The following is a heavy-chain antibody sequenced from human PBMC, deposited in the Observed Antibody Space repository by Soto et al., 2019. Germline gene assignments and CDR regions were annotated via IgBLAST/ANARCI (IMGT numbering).Heavy chain of an antibody. D-gene: IGHD6-13*01. J-gene: IGHJ1*01. Sequence: QVQLVESGGGVVQPGRSQTLSCAASGFIFSSYGMHWVRQAPGKGLQWVAVIWYDGSNTYYADSVKGRFTISRDNSKNTLYLQMNSLRAEDTAVYYCARGLRAAAGRDYFQYWGQGTLVTVSS. CDR3: ARGLRAAAGRDYFQY. V-gene: IGHV3-33*01. CDR2: IWYDGSNT. CDR1: GFIFSSYG.